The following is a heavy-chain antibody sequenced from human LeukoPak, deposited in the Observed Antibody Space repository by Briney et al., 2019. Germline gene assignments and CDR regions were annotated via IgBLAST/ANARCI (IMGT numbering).Heavy chain of an antibody. CDR2: ISSSSSYT. CDR3: ARGGSVKEVAY. J-gene: IGHJ4*02. V-gene: IGHV3-11*05. D-gene: IGHD3-10*01. CDR1: GFTFSDYY. Sequence: PGGSLRLSCAASGFTFSDYYMSWIRQAPGTGLEWVSYISSSSSYTNYADSVKGRFTISRDNAANSLYLQMNSLRAENTALYYCARGGSVKEVAYWGQGTLVTVSS.